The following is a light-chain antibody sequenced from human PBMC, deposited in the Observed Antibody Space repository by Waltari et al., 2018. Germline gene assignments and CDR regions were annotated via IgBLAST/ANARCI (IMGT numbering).Light chain of an antibody. CDR3: CSYAGGYYV. Sequence: QSALTQPRSVSGSPGQSVTFSCTGTSSDVGRYNYVSWYQQHPGKDPKLIIYDVNKRPSGVPDRFSGSKSGNTASLTISGLQADDESDYYCCSYAGGYYVFGTGTEVAVL. CDR1: SSDVGRYNY. CDR2: DVN. V-gene: IGLV2-11*01. J-gene: IGLJ1*01.